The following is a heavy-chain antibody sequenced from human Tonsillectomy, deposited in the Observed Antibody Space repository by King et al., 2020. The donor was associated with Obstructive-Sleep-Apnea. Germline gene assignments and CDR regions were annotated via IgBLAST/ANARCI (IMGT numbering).Heavy chain of an antibody. CDR3: ARDPVSGADYFDY. D-gene: IGHD1-26*01. V-gene: IGHV3-30-3*01. CDR1: GFTFSSYA. Sequence: VQLVESGGGVVQPGRSLRLSCAASGFTFSSYAMHWVRQAPGKGLEWVAVISYEGSNKYYADSVKGRFTISRDNSKNTLYLQMNSLRAEDTAVYYCARDPVSGADYFDYWGQGTLVTVSS. CDR2: ISYEGSNK. J-gene: IGHJ4*02.